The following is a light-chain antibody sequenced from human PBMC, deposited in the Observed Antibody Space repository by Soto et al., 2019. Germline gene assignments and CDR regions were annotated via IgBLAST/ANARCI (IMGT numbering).Light chain of an antibody. J-gene: IGLJ1*01. Sequence: QPVLTQSSSASASLGSSVKLTRTLSSGHRSYIIAWHQQQPGKAPRYLMKVEGTGTYNKGSGVPDRFSGSSSGSDRYLTISNLQSEDEADYYCETWDTNTYVFGTGTKVTVL. V-gene: IGLV4-60*03. CDR2: VEGTGTY. CDR1: SGHRSYI. CDR3: ETWDTNTYV.